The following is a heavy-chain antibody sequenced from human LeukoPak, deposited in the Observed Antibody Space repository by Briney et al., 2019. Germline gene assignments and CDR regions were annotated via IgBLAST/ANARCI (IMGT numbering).Heavy chain of an antibody. Sequence: ASVKVSCKASGYTFTSYYMHWARQAPGQGLEWMGIINPSGGSTSYAQKFQGRVTMTRDTSTSTVYMELSSLRSEDTAVYYCARASIPLAPPAVQLWLLDWFDPWGQGTLVTVSS. CDR3: ARASIPLAPPAVQLWLLDWFDP. CDR1: GYTFTSYY. V-gene: IGHV1-46*01. CDR2: INPSGGST. D-gene: IGHD5-18*01. J-gene: IGHJ5*02.